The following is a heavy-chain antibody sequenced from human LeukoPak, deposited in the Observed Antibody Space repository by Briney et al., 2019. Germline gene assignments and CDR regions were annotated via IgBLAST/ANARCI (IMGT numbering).Heavy chain of an antibody. CDR1: GFTFSSYG. V-gene: IGHV3-23*01. CDR3: AKREATWEGSSSRNYYFDY. CDR2: ISGSGGST. D-gene: IGHD6-13*01. Sequence: PGGSLRLSCAASGFTFSSYGMSWVRQAPGKGLEWVSAISGSGGSTYYADSVKGRFTISRDNSKNTLYLQMNSLRAEDTAVYYCAKREATWEGSSSRNYYFDYWGQGTLVTVSS. J-gene: IGHJ4*02.